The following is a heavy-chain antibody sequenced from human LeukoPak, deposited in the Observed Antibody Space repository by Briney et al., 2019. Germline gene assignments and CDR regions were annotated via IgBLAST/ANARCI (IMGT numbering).Heavy chain of an antibody. D-gene: IGHD3-3*01. CDR2: IKRDGSEK. V-gene: IGHV3-7*01. J-gene: IGHJ6*02. CDR1: GFTFTSHW. CDR3: AKDQSDIGVVITYYYYYGMDV. Sequence: GGSLRLSCAASGFTFTSHWMTWVRQAPGKGLEWVANIKRDGSEKYSVDSVKGRFTISRDNAKNTLYLQMNSLRAEDTAVYYCAKDQSDIGVVITYYYYYGMDVWGQGTTVTVSS.